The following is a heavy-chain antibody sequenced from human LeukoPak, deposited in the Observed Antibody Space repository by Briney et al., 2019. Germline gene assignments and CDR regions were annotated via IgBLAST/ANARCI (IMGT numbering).Heavy chain of an antibody. CDR3: ARGVPYYDFWSGYSDY. J-gene: IGHJ4*02. CDR2: ISSSSSYI. D-gene: IGHD3-3*01. Sequence: PGGSLRLSCAASGFTFSSYSMSWVRQAPGKGLEWVSSISSSSSYIYYADSVKGRFTISRDNAKNSLYLQMNSLRAEDTAVYYCARGVPYYDFWSGYSDYWGQGTLVTVSS. V-gene: IGHV3-21*01. CDR1: GFTFSSYS.